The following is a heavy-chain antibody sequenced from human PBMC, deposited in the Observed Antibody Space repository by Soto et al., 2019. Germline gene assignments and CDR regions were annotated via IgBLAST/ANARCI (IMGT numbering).Heavy chain of an antibody. CDR2: MNPNSANT. V-gene: IGHV1-8*01. J-gene: IGHJ6*02. CDR3: ARVTPRQGRYYYYGMDV. CDR1: GYTFTSYD. Sequence: QVQLVQSGAEVKKPGASVKVSCKASGYTFTSYDINWVRLATGQGLEWMGWMNPNSANTGYAQKFQGRVTMTRNTSISTAYMELSSLRSEDTAVYYCARVTPRQGRYYYYGMDVWGQGTTDTVSS.